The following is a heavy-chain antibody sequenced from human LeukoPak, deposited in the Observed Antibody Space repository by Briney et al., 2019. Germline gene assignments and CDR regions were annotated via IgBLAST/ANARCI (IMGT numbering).Heavy chain of an antibody. CDR1: GFSLSDYS. Sequence: PGGSLRLSCAASGFSLSDYSMDWVRQAPGKGLEWVSYISSNSRGRYYADSVKGRFTISRDNAKNSLYLQMNSLTAEDTAIYYCARDYSGKDYRFDYWGQGTLVTVSS. CDR2: ISSNSRGR. D-gene: IGHD1-26*01. CDR3: ARDYSGKDYRFDY. J-gene: IGHJ4*02. V-gene: IGHV3-48*01.